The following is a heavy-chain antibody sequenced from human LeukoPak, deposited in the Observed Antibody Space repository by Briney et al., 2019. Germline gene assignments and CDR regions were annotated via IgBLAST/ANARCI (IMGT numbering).Heavy chain of an antibody. J-gene: IGHJ6*03. CDR3: AKDEVVPGYYYTDV. D-gene: IGHD2-2*01. V-gene: IGHV3-30*02. CDR1: GFIFSNYA. CDR2: IRYDGGNT. Sequence: PGGSLRLPCAASGFIFSNYAMQWVRQAPGMGLEWVAFIRYDGGNTYYADSVKGRFTISRDNSKNTMYLQMNSLNAEDTAVYYCAKDEVVPGYYYTDVWGRGITVTISS.